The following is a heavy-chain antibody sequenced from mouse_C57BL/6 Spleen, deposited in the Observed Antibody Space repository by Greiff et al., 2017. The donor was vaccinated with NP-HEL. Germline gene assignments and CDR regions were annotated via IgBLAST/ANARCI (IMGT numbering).Heavy chain of an antibody. J-gene: IGHJ1*03. CDR2: IYPRSGNT. D-gene: IGHD1-1*01. V-gene: IGHV1-81*01. CDR1: GYTFTSYG. Sequence: QVQLKQSGAELARPGASVKLSCKASGYTFTSYGISWVKQRTGQGLEWIGEIYPRSGNTYYNEKFKGKATLTADKSSSTAYMELRSLTSEDSAVYFCARPYYYGSSSNWYFDVWGTGTTVTVSS. CDR3: ARPYYYGSSSNWYFDV.